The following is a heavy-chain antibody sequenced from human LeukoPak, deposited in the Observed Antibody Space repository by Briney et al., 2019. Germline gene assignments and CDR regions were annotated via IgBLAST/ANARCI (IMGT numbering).Heavy chain of an antibody. J-gene: IGHJ4*02. CDR1: GYTFTSYG. Sequence: ASVKVSCKASGYTFTSYGISWVRRAPGQGLEWMGWISAYNGNTNYAQKLQGRVTMTTDTSTSTAYMELRSLISDDTAVYYCATQLGYYDSSGYDFDYWGQGTLVTVSS. D-gene: IGHD3-22*01. CDR2: ISAYNGNT. CDR3: ATQLGYYDSSGYDFDY. V-gene: IGHV1-18*01.